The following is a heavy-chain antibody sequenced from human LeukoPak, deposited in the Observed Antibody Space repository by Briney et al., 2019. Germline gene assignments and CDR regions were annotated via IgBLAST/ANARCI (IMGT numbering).Heavy chain of an antibody. CDR3: ARHRYGDYYYYYGMDV. CDR2: IYYSGST. D-gene: IGHD4-17*01. V-gene: IGHV4-59*08. CDR1: GGSISSYY. J-gene: IGHJ6*02. Sequence: SETLSLTCTVSGGSISSYYWSWIRQPPGKGLEWIGYIYYSGSTNCNPSLKSRVTISVDTSKNQFSLKLSSVTAADTAVYYCARHRYGDYYYYYGMDVWGQGTTVTVSS.